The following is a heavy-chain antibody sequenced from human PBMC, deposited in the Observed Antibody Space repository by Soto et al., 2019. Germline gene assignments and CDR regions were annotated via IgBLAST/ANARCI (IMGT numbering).Heavy chain of an antibody. Sequence: EVQLLESGGGLVQPGGSLRLSCAASGFTFSSYAVSWVRQAPAKGLEWVSSIRGSGGSTDYAVSGKGRFTITRDNSKNTLDLQMNSLRAEDTAVYYCAKEDLERDYFDYGGQGTRVTVSS. V-gene: IGHV3-23*01. CDR2: IRGSGGST. D-gene: IGHD3-3*01. J-gene: IGHJ4*02. CDR3: AKEDLERDYFDY. CDR1: GFTFSSYA.